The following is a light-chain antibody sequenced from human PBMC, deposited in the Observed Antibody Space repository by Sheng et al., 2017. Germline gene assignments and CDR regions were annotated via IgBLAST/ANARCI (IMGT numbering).Light chain of an antibody. CDR2: QDS. V-gene: IGLV3-1*01. CDR1: KLGDKY. CDR3: QAWDRSTVV. Sequence: SYELTQPPSVSVSPGQTASMTCSGDKLGDKYISWYQQKSGQSPILVIYQDSQRPSGIPERFSASNSGNTATLTISETQTMDEADYYCQAWDRSTVVFGGGTKLTVL. J-gene: IGLJ2*01.